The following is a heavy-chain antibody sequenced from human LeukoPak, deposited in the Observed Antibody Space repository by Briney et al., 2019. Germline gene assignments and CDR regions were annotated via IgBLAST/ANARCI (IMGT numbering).Heavy chain of an antibody. CDR3: AREGPDTVTTGRYFDL. V-gene: IGHV3-23*01. Sequence: GGSLRLSCAASGFTFSSYAMSWVRQAPGKGLEWVSAISGSGGSTYYADSVKGRFTISRENAKNSLYLQMNSLRAGDTAVYFCAREGPDTVTTGRYFDLWGRGTLVTVSS. CDR1: GFTFSSYA. CDR2: ISGSGGST. J-gene: IGHJ2*01. D-gene: IGHD4-17*01.